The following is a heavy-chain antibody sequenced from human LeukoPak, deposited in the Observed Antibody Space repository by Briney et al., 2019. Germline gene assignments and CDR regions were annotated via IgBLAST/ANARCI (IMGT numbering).Heavy chain of an antibody. CDR1: GFSFSDYW. D-gene: IGHD1-26*01. CDR3: ARVGAWELQRVFEY. Sequence: GGSLRLSCAASGFSFSDYWMTWVRQVPGRGLEWVANIKQDGSDKYCVDSVEGRFTISRDNARKSLYLEMNNLRGEDTAIYYCARVGAWELQRVFEYWGQGTLVTVSS. CDR2: IKQDGSDK. V-gene: IGHV3-7*01. J-gene: IGHJ4*02.